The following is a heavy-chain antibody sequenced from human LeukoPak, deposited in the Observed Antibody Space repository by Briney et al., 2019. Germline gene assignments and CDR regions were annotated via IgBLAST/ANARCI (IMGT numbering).Heavy chain of an antibody. Sequence: KPSETLSLTCTVSGGSISSSSYYWGWISQPPGKGLAWIGGIYYSGSTYYNPSLKSRVTISVDTSKNQFSLKLSSVTAADTAVYYCASHVGYCSSTSCSYNWFDPWGQGTLVTVSS. CDR3: ASHVGYCSSTSCSYNWFDP. J-gene: IGHJ5*02. CDR1: GGSISSSSYY. D-gene: IGHD2-2*01. CDR2: IYYSGST. V-gene: IGHV4-39*01.